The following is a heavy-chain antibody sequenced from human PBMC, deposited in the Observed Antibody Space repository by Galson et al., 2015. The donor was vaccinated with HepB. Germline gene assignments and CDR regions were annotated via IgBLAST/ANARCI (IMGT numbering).Heavy chain of an antibody. CDR2: VHTDGYT. V-gene: IGHV3-64D*06. Sequence: SLRLSCAASGFIFSTSSMHRVRQAPGKGLESVSGVHTDGYTYYAESVKGRFTISRDNSKNALYLQMNSLRPEDTAVYFCAKDHDCGDWGQGALVTVSS. D-gene: IGHD4-17*01. CDR3: AKDHDCGD. J-gene: IGHJ4*02. CDR1: GFIFSTSS.